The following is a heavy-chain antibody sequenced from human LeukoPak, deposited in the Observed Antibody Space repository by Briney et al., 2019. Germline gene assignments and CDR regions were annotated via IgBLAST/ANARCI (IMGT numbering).Heavy chain of an antibody. D-gene: IGHD3-22*01. V-gene: IGHV3-23*01. CDR3: VKDFWPARDGGGYYSPFEY. J-gene: IGHJ4*02. CDR1: GFTFSNYA. Sequence: GGSLRLSCAASGFTFSNYAMNWVRQAPGKGLEWVSGICANGDTTYYVDSVRGRFTISRDNSKNSVFLQMSSLRDADTAVYYCVKDFWPARDGGGYYSPFEYWGEGTLVTVSS. CDR2: ICANGDTT.